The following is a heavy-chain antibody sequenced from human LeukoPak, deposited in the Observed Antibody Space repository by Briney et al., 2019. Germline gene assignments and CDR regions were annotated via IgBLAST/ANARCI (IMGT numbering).Heavy chain of an antibody. CDR1: GYIFTSYY. CDR2: INPSGGST. Sequence: ASVKVSCKASGYIFTSYYMHWVRQAPGQGLEWMGIINPSGGSTSYAQKFQGRVTMTRDTSTSTVYMELSSLRSEDTAVYYCARDPAPWDGYDSHWGQGTLVTVSS. CDR3: ARDPAPWDGYDSH. J-gene: IGHJ4*02. V-gene: IGHV1-46*01. D-gene: IGHD5-12*01.